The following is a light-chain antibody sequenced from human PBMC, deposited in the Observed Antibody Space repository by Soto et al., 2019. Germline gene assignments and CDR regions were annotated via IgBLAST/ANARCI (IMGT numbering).Light chain of an antibody. V-gene: IGKV1-5*03. CDR3: QQYNVYST. CDR1: QSISNW. Sequence: DIQMTQSPSTLPASVGDRVTITCRASQSISNWLAWYQQKPGKAPKVLIYKASNLESGVPSRFSGSGSETEFTLTISSLQPDDFATYYCQQYNVYSTFGGGTKVDIK. CDR2: KAS. J-gene: IGKJ4*01.